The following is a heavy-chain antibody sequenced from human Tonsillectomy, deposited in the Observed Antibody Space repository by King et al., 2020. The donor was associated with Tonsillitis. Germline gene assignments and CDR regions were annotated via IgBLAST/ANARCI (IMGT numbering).Heavy chain of an antibody. Sequence: QLVQSGSELKRPGASVRLSCKASGYVFTTYAVNWVRQAPGQGLEWMGRSNTNTGTPTYGQAFRGRFVLSLDTSVTTAYLQISSLKAEDTGVYYCFATGNDGFDIWGQGTMITVSS. V-gene: IGHV7-4-1*02. D-gene: IGHD1-14*01. CDR1: GYVFTTYA. CDR3: FATGNDGFDI. CDR2: SNTNTGTP. J-gene: IGHJ3*02.